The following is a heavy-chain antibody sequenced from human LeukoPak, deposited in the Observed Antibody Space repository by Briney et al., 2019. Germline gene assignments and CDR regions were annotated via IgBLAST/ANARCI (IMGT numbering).Heavy chain of an antibody. V-gene: IGHV3-21*01. CDR2: ISSSSSYI. Sequence: KAGGSLRLSCAASGFTFSSYSMNWVRQAPGKGLECVSSISSSSSYIYYADSVKGRFTISRDNAKNSLYLKMNSLRAEDTAVYYCARDKYDSSGWYAFDIWGQGTMVTVSS. CDR1: GFTFSSYS. D-gene: IGHD3-22*01. CDR3: ARDKYDSSGWYAFDI. J-gene: IGHJ3*02.